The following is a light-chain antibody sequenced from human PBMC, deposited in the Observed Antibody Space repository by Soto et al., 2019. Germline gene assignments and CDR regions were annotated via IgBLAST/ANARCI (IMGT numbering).Light chain of an antibody. V-gene: IGKV1-5*03. CDR3: QQRGDWPPIT. J-gene: IGKJ5*01. Sequence: DIQMTQSPSTLSESVGDRFTITCRASQSITNWLAWYQQKPGKAPKLLIYKASTLESGIPARFSGSGSGTDFTLTISSLEPEDFAVYYCQQRGDWPPITFGQGTRLEIK. CDR2: KAS. CDR1: QSITNW.